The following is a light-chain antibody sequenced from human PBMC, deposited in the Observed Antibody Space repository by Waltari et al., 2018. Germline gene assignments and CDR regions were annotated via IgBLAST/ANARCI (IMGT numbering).Light chain of an antibody. J-gene: IGKJ1*01. CDR2: RAS. CDR1: QSVGSSS. Sequence: DIVLTQSTGTASLSPGERVTLSCRASQSVGSSSLAWYQQKPGQAPRLVIYRASRRATGIPDRFSGSGSGTDFSLTISRLEPEDFAVYYCQQHGTLPATFGQGTKVEIK. CDR3: QQHGTLPAT. V-gene: IGKV3-20*01.